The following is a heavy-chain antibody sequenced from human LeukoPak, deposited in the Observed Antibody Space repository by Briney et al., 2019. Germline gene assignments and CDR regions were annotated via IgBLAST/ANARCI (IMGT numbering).Heavy chain of an antibody. CDR1: GFTFSSYS. V-gene: IGHV3-21*01. J-gene: IGHJ4*02. Sequence: GGSLRLSCAASGFTFSSYSMNWVRQAPGKGLEWVSSISSSSSYIYYADSVKGRFTISRDNAKNSLYLQMNSLRAEDTAVYYCARDGGSSWYKAGDYWGQGTLVTVSS. CDR3: ARDGGSSWYKAGDY. D-gene: IGHD6-13*01. CDR2: ISSSSSYI.